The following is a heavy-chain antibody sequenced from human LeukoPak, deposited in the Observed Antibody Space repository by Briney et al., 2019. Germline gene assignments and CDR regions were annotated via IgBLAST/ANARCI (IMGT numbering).Heavy chain of an antibody. CDR2: IYYSGST. Sequence: SETLSLTCTVSGGSISSYYWSWIRQPPGKGLEWIGYIYYSGSTNYNPSLKSRVALSVDTSKNQFSLKLSSLTAADTAVYYCARNRHRGSYDLGYWGQGTLVTVSS. V-gene: IGHV4-59*08. CDR1: GGSISSYY. CDR3: ARNRHRGSYDLGY. J-gene: IGHJ4*02. D-gene: IGHD3/OR15-3a*01.